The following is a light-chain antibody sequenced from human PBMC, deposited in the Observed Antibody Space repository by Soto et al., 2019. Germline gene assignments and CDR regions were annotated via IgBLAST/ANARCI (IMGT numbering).Light chain of an antibody. CDR3: QQRSSWPPWT. J-gene: IGKJ1*01. CDR2: DAS. V-gene: IGKV3-11*01. CDR1: QSVSFY. Sequence: EIVLTQSPATLSLSPGERVTLSFRASQSVSFYLAWYQQKPGQAPRLLIYDASNRATGIPARFSGSGSGTDFTLTISSLEPEDFAVYYCQQRSSWPPWTFGQGTKVDIK.